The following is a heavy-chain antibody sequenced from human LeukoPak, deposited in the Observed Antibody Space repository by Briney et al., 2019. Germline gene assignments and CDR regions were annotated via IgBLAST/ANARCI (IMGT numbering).Heavy chain of an antibody. V-gene: IGHV4-59*11. J-gene: IGHJ3*02. CDR3: ARDLGNYDILDI. CDR2: IHYSGST. Sequence: SETLSLTCTVSRGSMNSHYWTWIRQPPGKGPEWIGYIHYSGSTSYNPSLKSRVTISADTPTNQFSLKLSSVTAADTAVYYCARDLGNYDILDIWGQGTTVTVPS. CDR1: RGSMNSHY. D-gene: IGHD3-9*01.